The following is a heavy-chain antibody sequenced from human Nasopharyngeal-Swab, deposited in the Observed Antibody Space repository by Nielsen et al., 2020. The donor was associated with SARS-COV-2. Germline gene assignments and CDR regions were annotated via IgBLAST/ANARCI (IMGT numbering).Heavy chain of an antibody. CDR2: IDSDGSST. CDR3: ASLGVATFKPDY. J-gene: IGHJ4*02. D-gene: IGHD5-12*01. Sequence: VRQAPGKGLVWVSRIDSDGSSTSYADSVKGRFTISRDNAKNTLYLQMNSLGAEDTAVYYCASLGVATFKPDYWGQGTLVTVSS. V-gene: IGHV3-74*01.